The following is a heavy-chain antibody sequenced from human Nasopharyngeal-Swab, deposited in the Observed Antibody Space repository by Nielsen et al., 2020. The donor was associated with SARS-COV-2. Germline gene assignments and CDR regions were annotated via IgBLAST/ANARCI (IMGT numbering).Heavy chain of an antibody. J-gene: IGHJ5*02. CDR3: ARDYYDSSGYYGGFDP. CDR2: IYYSGST. D-gene: IGHD3-22*01. Sequence: PGKGLEWIGYIYYSGSTYYNPSLKSRVTISVDTSKNQFSLKLSSVTAADTAVYYCARDYYDSSGYYGGFDPWGQGTLGTVSS. V-gene: IGHV4-30-4*01.